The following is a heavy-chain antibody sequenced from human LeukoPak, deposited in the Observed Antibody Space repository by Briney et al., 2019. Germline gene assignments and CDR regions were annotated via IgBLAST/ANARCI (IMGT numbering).Heavy chain of an antibody. J-gene: IGHJ6*03. D-gene: IGHD3-10*01. CDR3: ARVGGTMVRGVIRSYMDV. CDR2: INPNSGGT. Sequence: ASVKVSCKASGYTFTGYYMHWVRQAPGQGLEWMGWINPNSGGTNYAQKFQGRVTMTRDTSISTAYMELSRLRSDDTAVYYCARVGGTMVRGVIRSYMDVWGKGTTVTISS. V-gene: IGHV1-2*02. CDR1: GYTFTGYY.